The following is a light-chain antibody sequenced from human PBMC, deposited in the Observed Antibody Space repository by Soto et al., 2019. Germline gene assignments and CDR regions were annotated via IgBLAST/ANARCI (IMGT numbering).Light chain of an antibody. CDR3: QQLFDSPIT. V-gene: IGKV1-9*01. CDR1: QGISSY. J-gene: IGKJ1*01. CDR2: AAS. Sequence: IQLTQSPSSLSVSVGDRVTITCRASQGISSYLAWYQQKPGKAPKLLIYAASTLESGVPSRFSATVSGTEFSLTITSLQPEDFATYYCQQLFDSPITFGQGTKVDI.